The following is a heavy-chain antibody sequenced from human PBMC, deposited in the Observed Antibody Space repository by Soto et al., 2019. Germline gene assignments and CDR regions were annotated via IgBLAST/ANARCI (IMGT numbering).Heavy chain of an antibody. CDR1: GYSISSGYY. V-gene: IGHV4-38-2*01. CDR3: ARVISIAARPDHFDY. J-gene: IGHJ4*02. Sequence: PSETLSLTCAVSGYSISSGYYWGWIRQPPGKGLEWIGSIYHSGSTYYNPSLKSRVTISVDTSKNQFSLKLSSVTAADTAVYYCARVISIAARPDHFDYWGQGTLVTVSS. D-gene: IGHD6-6*01. CDR2: IYHSGST.